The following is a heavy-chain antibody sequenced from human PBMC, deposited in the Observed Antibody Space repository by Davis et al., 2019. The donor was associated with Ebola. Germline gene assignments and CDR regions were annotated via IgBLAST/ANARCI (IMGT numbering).Heavy chain of an antibody. D-gene: IGHD3-3*01. V-gene: IGHV4-34*01. Sequence: PSETLSLTCAVYGGSFSGYYWSWIRQPPGKGLEWIGEINHSGSTNYNPSLKSRVTISVDTSKNQFSLKLSSVTAADTAVYYCARGYYDFWSGIYYYYYGMDVWGQGTTVTVSS. CDR2: INHSGST. CDR1: GGSFSGYY. J-gene: IGHJ6*02. CDR3: ARGYYDFWSGIYYYYYGMDV.